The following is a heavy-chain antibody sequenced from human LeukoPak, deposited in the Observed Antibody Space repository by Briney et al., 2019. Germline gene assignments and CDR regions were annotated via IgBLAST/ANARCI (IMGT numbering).Heavy chain of an antibody. CDR3: AKRVQGNTGPFHC. Sequence: AGSLTLSCTVSGFTFSGYAISWVRQAPRPGKELVSGISDSGNNTYNADSVKGRFTTSRDNSKNTLRLQMSSRRDEDTAVYYCAKRVQGNTGPFHCWGQGTLASVSS. D-gene: IGHD4-23*01. CDR2: ISDSGNNT. V-gene: IGHV3-23*01. CDR1: GFTFSGYA. J-gene: IGHJ4*02.